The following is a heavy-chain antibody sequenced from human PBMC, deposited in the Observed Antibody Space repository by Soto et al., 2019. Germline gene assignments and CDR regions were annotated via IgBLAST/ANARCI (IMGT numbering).Heavy chain of an antibody. V-gene: IGHV4-39*01. CDR2: IYYSGST. CDR1: GGSISSSSYY. D-gene: IGHD6-13*01. J-gene: IGHJ6*03. Sequence: SETLSLTCTVSGGSISSSSYYWGWIRQPPGKGLEWIGSIYYSGSTYYNPSLKSRVTISVDTSTNQFSLKLSSVTAADTAVYYCARQVYGQQLPNYYYYYYMDVWGKGTTVTVSS. CDR3: ARQVYGQQLPNYYYYYYMDV.